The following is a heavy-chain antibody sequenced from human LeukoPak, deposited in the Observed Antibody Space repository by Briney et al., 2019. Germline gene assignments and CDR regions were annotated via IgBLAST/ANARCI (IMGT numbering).Heavy chain of an antibody. V-gene: IGHV3-23*01. CDR3: AKDPSTADYYYYYMDV. J-gene: IGHJ6*03. CDR2: ISGSGGST. CDR1: GFTFSSYA. Sequence: GGSLRLSCAASGFTFSSYAMSWVRQAPGKGLEWVSAISGSGGSTYYADSVKGRFTISRDNSKNTLYLQMNSLRAEDTAVYYYAKDPSTADYYYYYMDVWGKGTTVTVSS.